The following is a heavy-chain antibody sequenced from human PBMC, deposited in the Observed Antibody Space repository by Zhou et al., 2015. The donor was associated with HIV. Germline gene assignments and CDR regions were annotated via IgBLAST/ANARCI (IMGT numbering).Heavy chain of an antibody. J-gene: IGHJ5*02. CDR3: ARSGAKTKQGKGVATIKGSDP. V-gene: IGHV1-18*01. Sequence: QVYLLQSGAEVKKPGASVKVSCKASGYTFTSYGISWVRQAPGQGLEWMGWISIYNGDTVYAQRLQGRVIMTADPTTSTAYMELRSLRSEDTAMYYCARSGAKTKQGKGVATIKGSDPWGQGTLVTVSS. D-gene: IGHD5-24*01. CDR2: ISIYNGDT. CDR1: GYTFTSYG.